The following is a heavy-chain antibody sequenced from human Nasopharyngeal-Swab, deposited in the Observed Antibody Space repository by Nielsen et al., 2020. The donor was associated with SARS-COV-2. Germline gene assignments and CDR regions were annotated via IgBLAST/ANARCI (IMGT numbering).Heavy chain of an antibody. CDR1: GFTFSTYT. Sequence: GESLKISCAASGFTFSTYTMHWVRQAPGKWLEWVAVTSSDVTNKFYADSVRGRFTISRDDSKNTLYLQMNSLTAQDTAVYYCAREEEVIAATPRSHYYGMDVWGQGTTVTVSS. CDR3: AREEEVIAATPRSHYYGMDV. J-gene: IGHJ6*02. CDR2: TSSDVTNK. D-gene: IGHD2-15*01. V-gene: IGHV3-30*04.